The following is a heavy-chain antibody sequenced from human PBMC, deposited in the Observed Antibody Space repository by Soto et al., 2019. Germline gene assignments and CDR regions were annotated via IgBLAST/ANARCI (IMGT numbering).Heavy chain of an antibody. J-gene: IGHJ4*02. CDR2: ISGSGGST. CDR1: GFTFSSYA. V-gene: IGHV3-23*01. Sequence: GGSLRLSCAASGFTFSSYAMSWVRQAPGKGLEWVSAISGSGGSTYYADSVKGRFTISRDNSKNTLYLQMNSLRAEDTAVYYCAKVRYSFGEFHYFDYWGQGTLVTVSS. D-gene: IGHD3-10*01. CDR3: AKVRYSFGEFHYFDY.